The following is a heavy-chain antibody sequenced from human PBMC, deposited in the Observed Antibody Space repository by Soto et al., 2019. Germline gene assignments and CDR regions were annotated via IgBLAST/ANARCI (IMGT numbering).Heavy chain of an antibody. V-gene: IGHV3-7*03. CDR1: GFTFISSF. Sequence: GGSLRLSCVASGFTFISSFIGWIRQTPGKGLEWVANINQDGGVTYYVDSVEGRFTISRDNTKDSLYLQMNSLRGEDTAIYYWARYYRGSGRYFFDFWGQGFLVTVCS. CDR3: ARYYRGSGRYFFDF. J-gene: IGHJ4*02. D-gene: IGHD6-19*01. CDR2: INQDGGVT.